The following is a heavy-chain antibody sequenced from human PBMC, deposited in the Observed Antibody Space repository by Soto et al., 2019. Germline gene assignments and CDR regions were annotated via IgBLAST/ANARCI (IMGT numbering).Heavy chain of an antibody. Sequence: PGGSLRLSCAASGFTFGYYWMSWVRQAPGKGLEWVSLMHRGGSTDNADSVKGRFTTSRDKSKNTLYLHMNGLRVEDTAVYYCARVNTTLVDHFDCWGQGTLVTVSS. CDR3: ARVNTTLVDHFDC. CDR2: MHRGGST. D-gene: IGHD5-18*01. V-gene: IGHV3-53*01. CDR1: GFTFGYYW. J-gene: IGHJ4*02.